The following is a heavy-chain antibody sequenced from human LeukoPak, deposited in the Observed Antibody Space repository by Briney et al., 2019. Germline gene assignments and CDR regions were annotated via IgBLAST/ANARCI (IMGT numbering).Heavy chain of an antibody. CDR2: IIPILGIA. D-gene: IGHD1-14*01. V-gene: IGHV1-69*04. CDR1: GGTFSSYA. CDR3: ARAPAGMDV. Sequence: SVKVSCKASGGTFSSYAISWVRQAPGQGLEWMGRIIPILGIANYAQKFQGRVTITADTITNTAYMELSSLRSEDTAVYFCARAPAGMDVWGQGTTVIVSS. J-gene: IGHJ6*02.